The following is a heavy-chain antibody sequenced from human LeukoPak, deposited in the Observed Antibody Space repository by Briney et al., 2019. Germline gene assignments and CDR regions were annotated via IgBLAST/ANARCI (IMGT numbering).Heavy chain of an antibody. J-gene: IGHJ4*02. D-gene: IGHD5-12*01. V-gene: IGHV4-34*01. CDR2: INHSGST. Sequence: SETLSLTCAVYAESFSGYFWNWIRQPPGKGLEWIGEINHSGSTTNYNPSLKSRITISVDTSKNQFSLKLSSVTAADTAVYYCARGLSDRGYSGYALGYWGQGTLVTVSS. CDR1: AESFSGYF. CDR3: ARGLSDRGYSGYALGY.